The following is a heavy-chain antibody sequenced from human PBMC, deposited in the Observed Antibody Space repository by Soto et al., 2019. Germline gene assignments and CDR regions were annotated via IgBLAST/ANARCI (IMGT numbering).Heavy chain of an antibody. V-gene: IGHV1-24*01. Sequence: GASVKVSCKVSGYTLTELSMHWVRQAPGKGLEWMGGFDPEDGETIYAQKFQGRVTMTEDTSTDTAYMELSSLRSEDTAVYYCATAVLFEYSSSSPFDYWGQGTMVTVYS. CDR3: ATAVLFEYSSSSPFDY. CDR1: GYTLTELS. J-gene: IGHJ4*02. CDR2: FDPEDGET. D-gene: IGHD6-6*01.